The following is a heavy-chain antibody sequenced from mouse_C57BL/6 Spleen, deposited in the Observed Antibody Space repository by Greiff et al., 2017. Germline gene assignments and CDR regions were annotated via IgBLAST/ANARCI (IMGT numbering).Heavy chain of an antibody. V-gene: IGHV3-6*01. J-gene: IGHJ4*01. CDR1: GYSITSGYY. D-gene: IGHD4-1*01. CDR3: ARDSGKGAMDY. Sequence: VQLQQSGPGLVKPSQSLSLTCSVTGYSITSGYYWNWIRQFPGNKLEWMGYISYDGSNNYNPSLKNRISITRDTSKNQFFLKLNSVTTEDTATYYCARDSGKGAMDYWSQGTSVTVSS. CDR2: ISYDGSN.